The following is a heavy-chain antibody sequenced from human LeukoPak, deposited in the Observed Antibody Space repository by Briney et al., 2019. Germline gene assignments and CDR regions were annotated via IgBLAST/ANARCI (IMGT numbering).Heavy chain of an antibody. CDR3: ARDREWLVWPYYFDY. CDR2: IYYSGST. V-gene: IGHV4-61*01. J-gene: IGHJ4*02. Sequence: ASETLSLTCTVSGVSVSSGSYYWSWIRQPPGKGLEWIGYIYYSGSTNYNPSLKSRVTISVDTSKNQFSLKLSSVTAADTAVYYCARDREWLVWPYYFDYWGQGTLVTVSS. CDR1: GVSVSSGSYY. D-gene: IGHD6-19*01.